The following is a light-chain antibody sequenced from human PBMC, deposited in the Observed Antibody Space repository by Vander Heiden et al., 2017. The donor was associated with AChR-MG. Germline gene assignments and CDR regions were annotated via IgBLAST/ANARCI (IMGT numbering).Light chain of an antibody. CDR3: ATWDDSLHGVV. CDR2: SNN. J-gene: IGLJ2*01. Sequence: QSVLTQPPSASGTPGQRVTISCSGSSSNIGSNTVSWYQQLPGTAPKLLIYSNNQPPSGVPDRFSGSKSGTSASLDISGLQSEDEADYYCATWDDSLHGVVFGGGTKLTVL. V-gene: IGLV1-44*01. CDR1: SSNIGSNT.